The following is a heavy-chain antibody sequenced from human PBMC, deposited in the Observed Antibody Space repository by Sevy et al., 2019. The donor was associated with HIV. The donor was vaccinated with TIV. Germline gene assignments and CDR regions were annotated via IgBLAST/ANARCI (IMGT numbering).Heavy chain of an antibody. CDR3: AKELQCFGELDYYYYGMDV. J-gene: IGHJ6*02. Sequence: GGSLRLSCAASGFTFSSYGMHWVRQAPGKGLEWVAVISYDGSNKYYADSVKGRFTISTDNSKKTLYLQMNSLRAEGTAVYYCAKELQCFGELDYYYYGMDVWGQGTTVTVSS. V-gene: IGHV3-30*18. CDR1: GFTFSSYG. D-gene: IGHD3-10*01. CDR2: ISYDGSNK.